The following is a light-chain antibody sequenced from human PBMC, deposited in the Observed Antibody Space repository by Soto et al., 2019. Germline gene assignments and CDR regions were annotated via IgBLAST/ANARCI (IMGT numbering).Light chain of an antibody. V-gene: IGLV2-23*02. CDR1: SSDVGSYNL. CDR2: EVS. Sequence: QSALTQPASVSGSPGQSITISCTGTSSDVGSYNLVSWYQQHPGKAPKLMIYEVSKRPSGVSNRFSGSKSGNTASLTISGLQAEDDAYYYCCSYAGSFVVFGGGTKLTVL. CDR3: CSYAGSFVV. J-gene: IGLJ2*01.